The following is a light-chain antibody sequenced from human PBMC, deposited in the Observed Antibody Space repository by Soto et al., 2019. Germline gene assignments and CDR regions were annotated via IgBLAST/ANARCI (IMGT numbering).Light chain of an antibody. CDR2: GAS. CDR1: QSVSSNY. CDR3: QQYGSSPWT. V-gene: IGKV3-20*01. Sequence: EIVLTQSPGTLSLSPGERATLSCRPSQSVSSNYLAWYQQKPGQAPRPLIYGASSRATGIPDRFSGSGAGTDFTLTISRLESEDFAVYYCQQYGSSPWTFGQGTKVDIK. J-gene: IGKJ1*01.